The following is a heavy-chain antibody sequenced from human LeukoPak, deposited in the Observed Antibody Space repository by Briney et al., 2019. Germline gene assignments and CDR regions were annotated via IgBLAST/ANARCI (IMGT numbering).Heavy chain of an antibody. CDR3: ARTSSGSYDY. D-gene: IGHD1-26*01. Sequence: SETLSLTCAVYGGSFSGYYWSWIRQPPGKGLEWIGEINHSGSTNYNPSLKSRVTISVDTSKNQFSLKLSSVTAADTAAYYCARTSSGSYDYWGQGTLVTVSS. V-gene: IGHV4-34*01. J-gene: IGHJ4*02. CDR1: GGSFSGYY. CDR2: INHSGST.